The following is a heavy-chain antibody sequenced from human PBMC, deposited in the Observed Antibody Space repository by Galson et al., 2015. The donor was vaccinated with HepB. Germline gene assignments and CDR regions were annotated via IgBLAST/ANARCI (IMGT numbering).Heavy chain of an antibody. CDR3: ARVHSYGYGSYFDY. J-gene: IGHJ4*02. Sequence: SVKVSCKASGYTFTSYAISWVRQAPGQGLEWMGWISAYNGNRNFAQNLQGRVTMTTDASTSTAYMELRSLKSDDTAVYYCARVHSYGYGSYFDYWGQGTLVTVSS. CDR1: GYTFTSYA. V-gene: IGHV1-18*04. D-gene: IGHD5-18*01. CDR2: ISAYNGNR.